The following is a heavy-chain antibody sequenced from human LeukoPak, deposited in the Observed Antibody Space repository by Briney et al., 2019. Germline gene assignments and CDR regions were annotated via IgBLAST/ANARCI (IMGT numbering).Heavy chain of an antibody. D-gene: IGHD3-22*01. CDR3: AREIVNYYYDSSGYYAPDY. V-gene: IGHV3-21*01. J-gene: IGHJ4*02. CDR1: GFTFSSYS. Sequence: GGSLRLSCAASGFTFSSYSMNWVRQAPGKGLEWVSSISSSSSYIYYADSVKGRFTISRDNAKNSLYLQMNSLRAEDTAVYYCAREIVNYYYDSSGYYAPDYWGQGTLVTVSS. CDR2: ISSSSSYI.